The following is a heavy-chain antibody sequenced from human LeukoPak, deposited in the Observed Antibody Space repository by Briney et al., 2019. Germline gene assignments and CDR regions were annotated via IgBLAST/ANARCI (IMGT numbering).Heavy chain of an antibody. V-gene: IGHV4-61*02. CDR2: IYTSGGT. D-gene: IGHD3-10*01. Sequence: SQTLSLTCTVSGGSISSGSYYWSWIRQPAGKGLEWIGRIYTSGGTNYNPSLKSRVTISVDTSKNQFSLKLSSVTAADTAVYYCARDRSIWFGESYYYYYYMDVWGKGTTVTVSS. CDR3: ARDRSIWFGESYYYYYYMDV. J-gene: IGHJ6*03. CDR1: GGSISSGSYY.